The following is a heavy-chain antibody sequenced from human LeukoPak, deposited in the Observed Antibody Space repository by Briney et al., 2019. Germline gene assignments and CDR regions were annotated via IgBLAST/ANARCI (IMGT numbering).Heavy chain of an antibody. CDR1: GFTFSSYA. Sequence: GGSLRLSCAASGFTFSSYAMSWVRQAPGKGLEWVSTISGSGGSTYYADSVKGRFTISRDNSKNTLYLQMNSLRAEDTAVYYCAKDPLSRIVGATWPFDYWGQGTLVTVSS. J-gene: IGHJ4*02. V-gene: IGHV3-23*01. CDR3: AKDPLSRIVGATWPFDY. D-gene: IGHD1-26*01. CDR2: ISGSGGST.